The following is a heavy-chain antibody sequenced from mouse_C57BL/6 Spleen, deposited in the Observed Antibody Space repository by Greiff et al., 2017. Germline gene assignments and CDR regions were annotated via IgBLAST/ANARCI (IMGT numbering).Heavy chain of an antibody. Sequence: EVKLVESGGCLVLPRGTMQLSCVATGLTYSNYWMNSVRQSLEKGHSWVAQIRLKSDNYATHYAESVKGRFTISRDDSKSSVYLQMNNLRAEDTRIYYCTGGNYLGDDWGQVSTL. D-gene: IGHD2-1*01. CDR3: TGGNYLGDD. CDR1: GLTYSNYW. V-gene: IGHV6-3*01. J-gene: IGHJ2*01. CDR2: IRLKSDNYAT.